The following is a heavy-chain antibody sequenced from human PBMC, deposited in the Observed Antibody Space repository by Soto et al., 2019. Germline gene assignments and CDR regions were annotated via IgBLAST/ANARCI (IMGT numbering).Heavy chain of an antibody. V-gene: IGHV4-30-4*01. D-gene: IGHD3-16*01. CDR2: IYYSGST. J-gene: IGHJ6*02. Sequence: SLTCTVSGGSISSGDYYWSWIRQPPGKGLEWIGYIYYSGSTYYNPSLKSRVTISVDTSKNQFSLKLSSVTAADTAVYYCARDWGRVGYYYYGMDVWGQGTTVTSP. CDR1: GGSISSGDYY. CDR3: ARDWGRVGYYYYGMDV.